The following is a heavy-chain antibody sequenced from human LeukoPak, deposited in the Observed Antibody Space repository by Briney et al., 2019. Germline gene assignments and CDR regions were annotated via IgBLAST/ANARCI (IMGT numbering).Heavy chain of an antibody. CDR1: GFTFSDYY. D-gene: IGHD5-18*01. CDR2: ISSSGSTI. J-gene: IGHJ6*02. V-gene: IGHV3-11*01. CDR3: ARRPGYSYGNYYCYGMDV. Sequence: GGSLRLSCAASGFTFSDYYMSWIRQAPGKWLEWVSYISSSGSTIYYAGSVKGRFTISRDNAKNSLYLPMNSLRAEDTAVYYCARRPGYSYGNYYCYGMDVWGQGTTVTVSS.